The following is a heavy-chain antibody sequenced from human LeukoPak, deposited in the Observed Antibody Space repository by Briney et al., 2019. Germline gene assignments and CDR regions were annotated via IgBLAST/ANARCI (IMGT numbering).Heavy chain of an antibody. CDR3: TTDPGDFPDY. D-gene: IGHD4-17*01. CDR1: GLTFNNAW. CDR2: IKNKADGGTT. V-gene: IGHV3-15*01. J-gene: IGHJ4*02. Sequence: GGSLRLSWAASGLTFNNAWMRWVRQAPGQGLEWVGRIKNKADGGTTDYAAPVKGRFTISRDDSKNTLFLQMNSLKTEDTAMYYCTTDPGDFPDYSGQGALVTVSS.